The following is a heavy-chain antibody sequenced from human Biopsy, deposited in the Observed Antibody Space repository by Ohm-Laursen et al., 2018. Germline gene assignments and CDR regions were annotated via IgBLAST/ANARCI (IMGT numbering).Heavy chain of an antibody. D-gene: IGHD3-9*01. V-gene: IGHV3-23*01. J-gene: IGHJ1*01. Sequence: SLRLSCAASGFSFTSYAMSWVRQAPGKGLEWVSSISGNAFSTDYADSVKGRFTISRDNSKNTVYLQMNSLRVEDTAVYFCTRDDDATGHYSYFQHWGQGSLVTVSS. CDR3: TRDDDATGHYSYFQH. CDR2: ISGNAFST. CDR1: GFSFTSYA.